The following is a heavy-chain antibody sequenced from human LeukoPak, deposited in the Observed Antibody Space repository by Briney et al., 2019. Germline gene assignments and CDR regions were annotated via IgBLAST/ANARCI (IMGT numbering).Heavy chain of an antibody. D-gene: IGHD5-24*01. V-gene: IGHV3-23*01. CDR1: GFIFSHHG. CDR2: IRADAVTT. J-gene: IGHJ4*02. CDR3: VKDDGWVQYAN. Sequence: GSLRLSCATSGFIFSHHGMNWVRQAPGKGLEWVSGIRADAVTTYYADSVKGRFIISRDNSKNAVYLQMNSLSAEDAAVYYCVKDDGWVQYANWGQGTLVTVSS.